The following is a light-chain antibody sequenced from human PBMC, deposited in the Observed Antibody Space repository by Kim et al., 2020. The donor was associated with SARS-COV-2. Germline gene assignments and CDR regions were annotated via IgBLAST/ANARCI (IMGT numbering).Light chain of an antibody. V-gene: IGLV3-19*01. CDR3: NSRDSSGSPYV. CDR2: DRN. J-gene: IGLJ1*01. CDR1: SLRGYY. Sequence: AFGQTVRITCQGDSLRGYYASWYQQKLGQAPVLVVYDRNNRPSVIPDRFSGSTSGNIASLTITGAQAEDEAEYFCNSRDSSGSPYVFGSGTKVTVL.